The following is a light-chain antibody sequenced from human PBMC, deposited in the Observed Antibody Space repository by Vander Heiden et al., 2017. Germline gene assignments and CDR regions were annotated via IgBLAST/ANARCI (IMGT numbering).Light chain of an antibody. CDR2: SNN. CDR1: SSNIGSNT. CDR3: AAWDDSLNGVV. Sequence: QAVLTQPPPASGPPGQRVTISCSGSSSNIGSNTVNCYQQLPGTAPKLLIYSNNQRPSGVPDRFSGSKSGTSASLAISGLQSEDEADYYCAAWDDSLNGVVFGGGTKLTVL. J-gene: IGLJ2*01. V-gene: IGLV1-44*01.